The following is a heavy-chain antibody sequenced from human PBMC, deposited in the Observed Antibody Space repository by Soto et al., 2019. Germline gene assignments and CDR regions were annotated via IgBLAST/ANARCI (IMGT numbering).Heavy chain of an antibody. J-gene: IGHJ4*02. V-gene: IGHV3-66*01. CDR1: GFTVRTSY. CDR2: IYAGGTS. Sequence: EVQLVESGGGLVQPGGSLRLSCAASGFTVRTSYMNWVRQSPGRGLEWLSVIYAGGTSYHADSVKGRFTISRDESRNTVYLQMNSLRAEDTAVYYCAREITSGGNAFDCWGQGTLVTVSS. CDR3: AREITSGGNAFDC. D-gene: IGHD2-15*01.